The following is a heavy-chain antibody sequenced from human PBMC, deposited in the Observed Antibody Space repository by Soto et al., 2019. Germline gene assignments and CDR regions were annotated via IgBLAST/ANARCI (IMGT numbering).Heavy chain of an antibody. CDR2: IDYIGNA. D-gene: IGHD6-6*01. CDR1: GGSIRNHY. Sequence: PSETLSLTCTVSGGSIRNHYRNWIRQPPGKGLEWIGYIDYIGNAKYNASLKSRVTMSLDTSKTQLSLKLSSVTAADTAVYYCAGQDDGRSSSSCFDAWGQGTLVTVSS. CDR3: AGQDDGRSSSSCFDA. J-gene: IGHJ5*02. V-gene: IGHV4-59*11.